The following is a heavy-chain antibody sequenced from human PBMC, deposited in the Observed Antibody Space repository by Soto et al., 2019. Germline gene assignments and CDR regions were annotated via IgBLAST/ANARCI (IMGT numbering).Heavy chain of an antibody. CDR1: GGTFSSYA. Sequence: SVKVSCKASGGTFSSYAINWVRQAPGQGLEWMGGIIPIFGTANYAQKFQGRVTITADESTSTAYMELSSLRSEDTAVYYCARVSDYYGSGSYLDYYFDYWGQGTLVTVSS. CDR2: IIPIFGTA. CDR3: ARVSDYYGSGSYLDYYFDY. D-gene: IGHD3-10*01. V-gene: IGHV1-69*13. J-gene: IGHJ4*02.